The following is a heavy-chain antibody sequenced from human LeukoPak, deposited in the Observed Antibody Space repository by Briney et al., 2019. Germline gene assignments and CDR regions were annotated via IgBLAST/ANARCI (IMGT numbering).Heavy chain of an antibody. V-gene: IGHV3-74*01. D-gene: IGHD4-17*01. CDR3: ARVRYDYYGMDV. Sequence: GGSLRLSCAASGFTFSSYWMHWVRQAPGKGLVWVSRINGDGSSTSYADSVKGRFTISRDNAKNTLYLEMNSLRAEDTAVYYCARVRYDYYGMDVWGQGTTVTVSS. J-gene: IGHJ6*02. CDR2: INGDGSST. CDR1: GFTFSSYW.